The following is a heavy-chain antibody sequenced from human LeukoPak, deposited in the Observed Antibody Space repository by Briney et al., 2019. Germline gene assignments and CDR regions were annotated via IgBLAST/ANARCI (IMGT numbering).Heavy chain of an antibody. Sequence: GVSVKVSCKASGYTFTIYAMHWVRQAPGQRLEWMGWINAGNGNTKYSQKFQGRVSITRDTSASTAYMELSSLRSVDTAVYYCARSYYDSSGYYSFDYWGQGTLVTVSS. D-gene: IGHD3-22*01. J-gene: IGHJ4*02. V-gene: IGHV1-3*01. CDR2: INAGNGNT. CDR1: GYTFTIYA. CDR3: ARSYYDSSGYYSFDY.